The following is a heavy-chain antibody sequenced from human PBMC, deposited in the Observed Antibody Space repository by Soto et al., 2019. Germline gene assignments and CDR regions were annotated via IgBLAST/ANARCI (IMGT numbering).Heavy chain of an antibody. D-gene: IGHD6-13*01. J-gene: IGHJ4*02. CDR2: ISAYNGNT. CDR1: GYTFTSYG. V-gene: IGHV1-18*04. CDR3: AREAIIAAAGPDDFDY. Sequence: QVQLVQSGAEVKKPGASVKVSCKASGYTFTSYGISWVRQAPGQGLEWMGWISAYNGNTNYTQKLQGRVTMSTDTSTSTAYMELRSLRSDDTAVYYCAREAIIAAAGPDDFDYWGQGTLVTVSS.